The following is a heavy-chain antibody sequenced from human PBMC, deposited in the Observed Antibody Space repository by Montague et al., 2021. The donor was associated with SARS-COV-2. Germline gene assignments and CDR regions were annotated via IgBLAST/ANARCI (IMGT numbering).Heavy chain of an antibody. J-gene: IGHJ4*02. CDR3: ARQYCGDTNCYRREYYLDQ. D-gene: IGHD2-2*02. CDR1: GGSFGGYY. CDR2: INDSGST. Sequence: SETLSLTCAVYGGSFGGYYWSWIRRPPGKGLEWIGEINDSGSTKYNPSLRSRFIMSVDRSKNQVSLKVNAVTAADTAVYFCARQYCGDTNCYRREYYLDQWGQGTLVTVS. V-gene: IGHV4-34*01.